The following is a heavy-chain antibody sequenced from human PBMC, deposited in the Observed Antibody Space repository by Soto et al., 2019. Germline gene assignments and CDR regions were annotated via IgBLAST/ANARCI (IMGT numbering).Heavy chain of an antibody. CDR1: GFTFSSYA. CDR3: AREVAGVFDY. J-gene: IGHJ4*02. V-gene: IGHV3-30-3*01. CDR2: ISYDGSNK. D-gene: IGHD2-21*01. Sequence: TGGSLRLSCAASGFTFSSYAMHWVRQAPGKGLEWVAVISYDGSNKYYADSVKGRFTISRDNSKNTLYLQMNSLRAEDTAVYYCAREVAGVFDYWGQGTLVTVSS.